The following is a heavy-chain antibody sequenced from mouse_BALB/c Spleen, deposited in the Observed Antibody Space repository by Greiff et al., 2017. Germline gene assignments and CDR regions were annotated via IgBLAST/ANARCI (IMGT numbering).Heavy chain of an antibody. Sequence: EVQLQESGTVLARPGASVKMSCKASGYTFSSSWMHWVKQRPGLGLEWIGAIYPGNSDTSYNQKFKGKAKLTAVTSTSTAYMALSSLTNEDSAVYYCTRGGSSYGWLAYGGQGTLVTVS. CDR2: IYPGNSDT. D-gene: IGHD1-1*01. J-gene: IGHJ3*01. CDR1: GYTFSSSW. V-gene: IGHV1-5*01. CDR3: TRGGSSYGWLAY.